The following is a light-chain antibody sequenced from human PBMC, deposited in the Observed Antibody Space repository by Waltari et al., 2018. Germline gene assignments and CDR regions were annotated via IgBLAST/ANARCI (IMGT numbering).Light chain of an antibody. CDR1: SSDVGGYNF. Sequence: QSALTQPRSVSGSPGQSVTIPCTGTSSDVGGYNFVSWYQQHPDKAPKFMIYDVSKRPSGVPDRFSGSKSGNTASLTISGLQAEDEADYYCCSYAAGSLYVFGTGTKVTVL. CDR3: CSYAAGSLYV. CDR2: DVS. J-gene: IGLJ1*01. V-gene: IGLV2-11*01.